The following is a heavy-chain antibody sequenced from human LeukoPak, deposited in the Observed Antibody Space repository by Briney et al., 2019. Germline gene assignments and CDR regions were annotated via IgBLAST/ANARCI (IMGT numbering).Heavy chain of an antibody. V-gene: IGHV4-34*01. J-gene: IGHJ6*03. Sequence: NSSETLSLTCAVYGGSFSGYYWSWIRQPPGKGLESIGEINHSGSTNYNPSLKSRVTISVDTSKNQFSLKLSSVTAADTAVYYCAMSTVTTPPYYYYMDVWGKGTTVTISS. CDR2: INHSGST. CDR1: GGSFSGYY. CDR3: AMSTVTTPPYYYYMDV. D-gene: IGHD4-17*01.